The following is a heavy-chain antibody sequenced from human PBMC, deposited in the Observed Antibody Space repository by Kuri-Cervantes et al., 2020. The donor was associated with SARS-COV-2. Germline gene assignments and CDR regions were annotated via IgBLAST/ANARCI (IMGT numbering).Heavy chain of an antibody. CDR1: GGSISSSSYY. J-gene: IGHJ4*02. CDR2: IYYSGST. Sequence: SETLTLTCTFSGGSISSSSYYWGWIRQPPGKGLEWIGSIYYSGSTYYNPSLKSRVTISVDTSKNQFSLKLSSVTAADTAVYYCAGFLKGIVGGKKYYFDYWGQGTLVTVSS. V-gene: IGHV4-39*07. CDR3: AGFLKGIVGGKKYYFDY. D-gene: IGHD3-16*01.